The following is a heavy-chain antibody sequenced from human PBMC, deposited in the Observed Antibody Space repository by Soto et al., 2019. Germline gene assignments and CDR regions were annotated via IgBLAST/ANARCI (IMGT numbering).Heavy chain of an antibody. J-gene: IGHJ6*02. V-gene: IGHV3-49*04. Sequence: GGSLRLSCTASGFTFGDYAMSWVRQAPGKGLEWVGFIRSKAYGGTTEYAASVKGRFTISRDDSKSIAYLQMNSLKTEDTAVYYCTRYDILTGYYYYYYGMDVWGQGTTVTVSS. CDR3: TRYDILTGYYYYYYGMDV. CDR2: IRSKAYGGTT. CDR1: GFTFGDYA. D-gene: IGHD3-9*01.